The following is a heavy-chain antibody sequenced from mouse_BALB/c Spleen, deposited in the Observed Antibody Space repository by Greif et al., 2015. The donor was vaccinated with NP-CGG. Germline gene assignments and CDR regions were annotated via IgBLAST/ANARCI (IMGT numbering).Heavy chain of an antibody. CDR2: IDPENGNT. CDR3: ARRDYRYDGFAY. CDR1: GFNIKDYY. Sequence: EVKLMESGAELVRPGALVKLSCKASGFNIKDYYMHWVKQRPEQGLEWIGWIDPENGNTIYDPKFQGKASITADTSSNTAYLQLSSLTSEDTAVYYCARRDYRYDGFAYWGQGTLVTVSA. J-gene: IGHJ3*01. V-gene: IGHV14-1*02. D-gene: IGHD2-14*01.